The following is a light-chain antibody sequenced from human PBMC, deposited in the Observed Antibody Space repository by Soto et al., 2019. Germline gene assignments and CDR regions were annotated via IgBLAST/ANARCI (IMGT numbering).Light chain of an antibody. V-gene: IGKV3-11*01. CDR3: QQRSDWPT. J-gene: IGKJ3*01. CDR2: DAS. CDR1: QSVSRY. Sequence: EVVLTQSPATLSLSPGERATLSCRASQSVSRYLAWYQHKPGQAPRLLIYDASNRATGIPARFSGSGSGTDFTLTISSLEPEGFAVYYCQQRSDWPTFGPGTTVDIK.